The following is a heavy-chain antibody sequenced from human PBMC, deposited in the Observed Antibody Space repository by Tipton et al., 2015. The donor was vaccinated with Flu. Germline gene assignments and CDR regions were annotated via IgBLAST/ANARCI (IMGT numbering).Heavy chain of an antibody. J-gene: IGHJ2*01. CDR3: VKDYGADGEWYFDL. Sequence: GSLRLSCAASGFTFSSHWMYWVRQVPGKGLVWVSRIGPDGSTTNYEDSVEGRFTISSDNAKNSLYLQMNSLRAEDTALYYCVKDYGADGEWYFDLWGRGTLVTVSS. CDR1: GFTFSSHW. V-gene: IGHV3-74*01. D-gene: IGHD4-17*01. CDR2: IGPDGSTT.